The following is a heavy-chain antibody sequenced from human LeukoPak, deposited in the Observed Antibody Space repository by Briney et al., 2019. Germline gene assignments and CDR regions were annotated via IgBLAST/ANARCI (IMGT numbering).Heavy chain of an antibody. Sequence: ASVKVSCKASGYTFTCYYIHWVRQAPGQGLEWMGLINPNSGGTNFAQKFQGRVTMTRDTPISTAYMELSRLTSDDTAVYFCARGLPSPTDQYYMDFWGKGTTVTVSS. CDR2: INPNSGGT. J-gene: IGHJ6*03. V-gene: IGHV1-2*02. CDR1: GYTFTCYY. D-gene: IGHD1-26*01. CDR3: ARGLPSPTDQYYMDF.